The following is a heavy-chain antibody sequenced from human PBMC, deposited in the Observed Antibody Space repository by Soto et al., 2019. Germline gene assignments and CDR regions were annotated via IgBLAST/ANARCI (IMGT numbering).Heavy chain of an antibody. CDR2: IYHSGST. CDR3: ARGHLIVGYYYYYGMDV. V-gene: IGHV4-4*02. D-gene: IGHD3-22*01. J-gene: IGHJ6*02. CDR1: GGSISSSNW. Sequence: SETLSLTCAVSGGSISSSNWWSWVRQPPGKGLEWIGEIYHSGSTNYNPSLKSRVTISVDKSKNQFSLKLSSVTAADTAVYYCARGHLIVGYYYYYGMDVWGQGTTVTVSS.